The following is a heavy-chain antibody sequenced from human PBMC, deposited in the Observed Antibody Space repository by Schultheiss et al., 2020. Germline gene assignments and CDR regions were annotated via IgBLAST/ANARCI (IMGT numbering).Heavy chain of an antibody. D-gene: IGHD1-7*01. J-gene: IGHJ4*02. CDR1: GFTFDDYG. CDR2: INWNGGST. Sequence: GGSLRLSCAASGFTFDDYGMSWVRQAPGKGLEWVSGINWNGGSTGYADSVKGRFTISRDDSKNTLYLQMNSPKTEDTAVYYCTTDLRRELPSRWGQGTLVTVSS. CDR3: TTDLRRELPSR. V-gene: IGHV3-20*04.